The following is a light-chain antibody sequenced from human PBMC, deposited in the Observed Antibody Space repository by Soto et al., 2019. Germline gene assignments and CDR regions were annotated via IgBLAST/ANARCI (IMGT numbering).Light chain of an antibody. CDR3: QSYDSSLPL. CDR2: GNS. V-gene: IGLV1-40*01. J-gene: IGLJ2*01. Sequence: QSVLTQPPSVSGTPGQRVTISCTGSSSNIGAGYDVHWYQQLPGTAPKLLIYGNSNRPSGVPDRFTGSKSGTSASLAITGLQAEDEADYYCQSYDSSLPLFGGGTKFAVL. CDR1: SSNIGAGYD.